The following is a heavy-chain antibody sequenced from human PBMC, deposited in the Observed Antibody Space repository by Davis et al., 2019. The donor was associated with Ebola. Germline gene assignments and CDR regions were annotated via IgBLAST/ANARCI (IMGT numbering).Heavy chain of an antibody. CDR2: IIPIFGTA. J-gene: IGHJ4*02. CDR1: GCTFSSYA. D-gene: IGHD6-19*01. CDR3: ARAGRTCIAVAGTSV. V-gene: IGHV1-69*05. Sequence: SVPVSCKASGCTFSSYAISWVRQAPGQGLEGMGGIIPIFGTANYAQKFQGRVTMTRDPSTSTVYMELSSLRSEDTAVYYCARAGRTCIAVAGTSVWGQGTLVTVSS.